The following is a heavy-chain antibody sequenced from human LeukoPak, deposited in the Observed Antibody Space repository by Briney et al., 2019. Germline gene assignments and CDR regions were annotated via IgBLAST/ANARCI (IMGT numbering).Heavy chain of an antibody. V-gene: IGHV4-38-2*02. J-gene: IGHJ4*02. CDR1: GSSISSGYY. D-gene: IGHD1-26*01. Sequence: SETLSLTCAVSGSSISSGYYWGWIRQPPGKGLEWIGSIYHSGSTYYNPSLKSRVTISVDTSQNQFSLKLSSVTAADTAVYYCARDPRVGSYSNYWGQGTLVTVSS. CDR3: ARDPRVGSYSNY. CDR2: IYHSGST.